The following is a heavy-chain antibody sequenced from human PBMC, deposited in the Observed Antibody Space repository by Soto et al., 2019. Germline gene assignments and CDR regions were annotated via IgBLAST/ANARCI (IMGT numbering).Heavy chain of an antibody. CDR2: ISAYNGNT. V-gene: IGHV1-18*01. CDR1: GYTFTNYG. Sequence: QVQLVQSGAEVKKPGASVKVSCKASGYTFTNYGISWVRQAPGQGLEWMGGISAYNGNTNYAQKLKGRVTMTTDTSKSTAYMELRSLRSDATAVYYCAGDCPPVDYWGQGTLVTVSS. J-gene: IGHJ4*02. CDR3: AGDCPPVDY.